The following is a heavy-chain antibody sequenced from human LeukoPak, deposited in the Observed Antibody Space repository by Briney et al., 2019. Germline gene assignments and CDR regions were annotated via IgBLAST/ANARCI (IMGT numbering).Heavy chain of an antibody. CDR2: INHSGST. CDR1: GGSFSGYY. V-gene: IGHV4-34*01. CDR3: ARFQGTYYYYYGMDV. D-gene: IGHD1-14*01. Sequence: SETLSLTCAVYGGSFSGYYWSWIRQPPGKGLEWIGEINHSGSTNYNPSLKSRVTISVDTSKNQFSLKLSSVTAADTAVYYCARFQGTYYYYYGMDVWGQGTTVTVSS. J-gene: IGHJ6*02.